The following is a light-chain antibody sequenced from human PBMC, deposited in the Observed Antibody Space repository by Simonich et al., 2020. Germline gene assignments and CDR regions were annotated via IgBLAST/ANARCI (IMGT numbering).Light chain of an antibody. Sequence: DIQMTQSPSSLSASVGDRVTITCRARQSISSYLNWYQQKPGKAPKLLIYAASSLQSVVPSRFSGSGSGTDFTLTISSLQPEDFATYYCQQSYSTPHTFGQGTKVEIK. CDR1: QSISSY. CDR2: AAS. J-gene: IGKJ1*01. CDR3: QQSYSTPHT. V-gene: IGKV1-39*01.